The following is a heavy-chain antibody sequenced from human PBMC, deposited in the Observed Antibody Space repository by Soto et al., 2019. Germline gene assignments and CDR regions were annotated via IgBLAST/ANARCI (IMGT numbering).Heavy chain of an antibody. Sequence: GGSLRLSCAASGFTFSSYWMSWVRQAPGKGLEWVANIKQDGSEKYYVDSVKGRFTISRDNAKNSLYLQMNSLRAEDTAVYYCARGGGSGYYDFWSGYYSDYWGQGTLVTVSS. D-gene: IGHD3-3*01. CDR2: IKQDGSEK. V-gene: IGHV3-7*01. CDR3: ARGGGSGYYDFWSGYYSDY. J-gene: IGHJ4*02. CDR1: GFTFSSYW.